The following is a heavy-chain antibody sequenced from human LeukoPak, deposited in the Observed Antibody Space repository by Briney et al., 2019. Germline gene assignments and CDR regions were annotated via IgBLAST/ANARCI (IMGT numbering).Heavy chain of an antibody. J-gene: IGHJ5*02. V-gene: IGHV4-30-4*07. D-gene: IGHD3-10*01. CDR1: GGSISSGGYS. CDR3: ARGPRFGELLWHWFDP. CDR2: IYYSGST. Sequence: PSQTLSLTCAVSGGSISSGGYSWSWIRQPPGKGLEWIGYIYYSGSTYYNPSLKSRVTISVDTSKNQFSLKLSSVTAADTAVYYCARGPRFGELLWHWFDPWGQGTLVTVSS.